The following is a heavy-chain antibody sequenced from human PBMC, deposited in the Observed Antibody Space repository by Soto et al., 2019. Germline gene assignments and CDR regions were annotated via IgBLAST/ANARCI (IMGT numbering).Heavy chain of an antibody. CDR1: GFTVSSNY. CDR2: IQSGGST. CDR3: XXXXXXXXGGRXYGVPMDV. D-gene: IGHD2-15*01. J-gene: IGHJ6*03. V-gene: IGHV3-66*01. Sequence: EVQLVESGGGLVQPGGSLRLSCAASGFTVSSNYMSWVRQAPGKGLEWVSLIQSGGSTYYAGSVKGRFTISRDNSKNTLFLXXXSLXXXXXXXXXXXXXXXXXXGGRXYGVPMDVWGKGXXVTVSS.